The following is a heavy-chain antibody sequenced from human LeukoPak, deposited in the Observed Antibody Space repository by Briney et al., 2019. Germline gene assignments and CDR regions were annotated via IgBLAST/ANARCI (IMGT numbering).Heavy chain of an antibody. J-gene: IGHJ6*03. CDR2: ISWNSGSI. CDR1: GFTFDDYA. CDR3: AKAEGSYGDYMDV. D-gene: IGHD4-17*01. Sequence: GGSLRLSCAASGFTFDDYAMHWVRQAPGKGLEWVSGISWNSGSIGYADSVKGRFTISRDNAKNSLYLQMNSLRAEDMALYYCAKAEGSYGDYMDVWGKGTTVTVSS. V-gene: IGHV3-9*03.